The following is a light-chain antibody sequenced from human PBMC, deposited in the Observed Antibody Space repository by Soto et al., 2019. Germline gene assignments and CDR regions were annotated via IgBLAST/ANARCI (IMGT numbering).Light chain of an antibody. CDR1: QSISSY. J-gene: IGKJ2*01. CDR3: LQANEFPRS. Sequence: DIQMTQSPSSLSASVGDRVSITCRASQSISSYVNWYQHKPGKAPRLLIFAASSLQSGVPSRFSATESGTLFTLTITNVQPDDFATYFCLQANEFPRSFGQGT. V-gene: IGKV1-39*01. CDR2: AAS.